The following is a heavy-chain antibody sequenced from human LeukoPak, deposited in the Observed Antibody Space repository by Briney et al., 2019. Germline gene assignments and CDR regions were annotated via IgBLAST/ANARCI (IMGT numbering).Heavy chain of an antibody. J-gene: IGHJ1*01. CDR3: AKGNFWSGYSFFQH. CDR2: ISSSSSYI. D-gene: IGHD3-3*01. CDR1: GFTFSSYS. V-gene: IGHV3-21*04. Sequence: PGGSLRLSCAASGFTFSSYSMNWVCQAPGKGLEWVSSISSSSSYIYYADSVKGRFTISRDNSKNTLYLQMNSLRAEDTAVYYCAKGNFWSGYSFFQHWGRGTLVTVSS.